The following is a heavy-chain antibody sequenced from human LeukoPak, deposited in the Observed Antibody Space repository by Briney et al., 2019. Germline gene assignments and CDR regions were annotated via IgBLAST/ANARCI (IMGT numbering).Heavy chain of an antibody. Sequence: TGGSLRLSCAASGFTFSSYAMSWVRQAPGKGLEWVSAISGSGGSTYYADSVKGRFTISRDNSKNTLYLQMNSLRAEDTAVYYCAREPYGNYGMDVWGQGTTVTVSS. CDR3: AREPYGNYGMDV. D-gene: IGHD4-17*01. J-gene: IGHJ6*02. CDR2: ISGSGGST. CDR1: GFTFSSYA. V-gene: IGHV3-23*01.